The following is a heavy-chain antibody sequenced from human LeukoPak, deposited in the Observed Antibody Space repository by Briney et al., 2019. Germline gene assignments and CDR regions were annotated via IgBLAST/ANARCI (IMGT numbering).Heavy chain of an antibody. D-gene: IGHD1-26*01. CDR1: GFTFSTYY. CDR3: ARDPYSGGYGDYYYYYMDL. J-gene: IGHJ6*03. V-gene: IGHV3-7*01. CDR2: IKQDGSVE. Sequence: GGSLRLSCAASGFTFSTYYMSWVRQAPGKGLEWVANIKQDGSVEYYVDSVKGRFTISRDNAENSLYLQMNSLRAEDTAVYYCARDPYSGGYGDYYYYYMDLWGQGTTVTISS.